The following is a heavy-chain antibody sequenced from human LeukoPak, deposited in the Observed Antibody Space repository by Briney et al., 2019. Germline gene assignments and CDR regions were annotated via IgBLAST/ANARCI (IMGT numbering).Heavy chain of an antibody. CDR1: GFTFGSFA. CDR2: ISYDGSKK. CDR3: ARTWSAGTLDY. J-gene: IGHJ4*02. Sequence: TGGSLRLSCAASGFTFGSFAMHWVRQAPGKGLEWVAVISYDGSKKYFADSVKGRFTISRDNSKNTLYLQMDSLRTEDTAVYYCARTWSAGTLDYWGQGTLVTVSS. D-gene: IGHD6-13*01. V-gene: IGHV3-30*04.